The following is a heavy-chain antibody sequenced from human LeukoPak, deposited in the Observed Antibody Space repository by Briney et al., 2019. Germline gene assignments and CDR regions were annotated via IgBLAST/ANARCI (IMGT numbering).Heavy chain of an antibody. D-gene: IGHD2-15*01. J-gene: IGHJ6*03. V-gene: IGHV7-4-1*02. CDR3: ARGEFTGYCSGGSCGHYYYYYMDV. CDR2: INTNTGNP. Sequence: GASVKVSCKASGYTFTSYAMNWVRQAPGQGLEWMGWINTNTGNPTYAQGFTGRFVFSLDTSVSTAYLQISSLKAEDTAVYYCARGEFTGYCSGGSCGHYYYYYMDVWGKGTTVTVSS. CDR1: GYTFTSYA.